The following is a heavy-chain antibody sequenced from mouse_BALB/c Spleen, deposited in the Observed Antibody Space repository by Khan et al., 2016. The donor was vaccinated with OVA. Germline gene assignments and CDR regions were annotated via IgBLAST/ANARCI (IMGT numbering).Heavy chain of an antibody. V-gene: IGHV3-2*02. J-gene: IGHJ2*01. CDR2: ISYSDST. Sequence: EVQLVETGPGLVKPSQSLSLTCTVTGYSITSNYAWNWIRQFPGNKLEWMGYISYSDSTSYNPSLKSRISITRDTSQNQFFLQLNSVTTEDTATYCCARGNYYGYYFDYWGQGTTLTVSS. CDR1: GYSITSNYA. CDR3: ARGNYYGYYFDY. D-gene: IGHD1-1*01.